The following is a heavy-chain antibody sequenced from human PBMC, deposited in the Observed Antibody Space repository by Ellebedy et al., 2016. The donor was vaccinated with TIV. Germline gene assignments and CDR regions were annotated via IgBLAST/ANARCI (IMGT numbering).Heavy chain of an antibody. Sequence: PGGSLRLSCAASGFGFNSFGMLWVRQAAGKGLEWVAFIWHDGSHQYYRDSVKGGFTISRDNSKNMVYLQMNSLRVDDTALYYCARGRYNTDWKVTGLDVWGQGTTVIASS. J-gene: IGHJ6*02. CDR2: IWHDGSHQ. CDR3: ARGRYNTDWKVTGLDV. D-gene: IGHD6-19*01. V-gene: IGHV3-33*01. CDR1: GFGFNSFG.